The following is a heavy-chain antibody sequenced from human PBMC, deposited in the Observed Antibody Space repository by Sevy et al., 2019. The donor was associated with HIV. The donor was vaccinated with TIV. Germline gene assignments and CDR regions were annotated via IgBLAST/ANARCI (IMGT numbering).Heavy chain of an antibody. CDR1: GFTFSSYS. V-gene: IGHV3-48*01. CDR2: ISSSSSTI. J-gene: IGHJ6*02. Sequence: GGSLRLSCAASGFTFSSYSMNWVRQAPGKGLEWVSYISSSSSTIYYADSVKGRFTISRDNAKNSLYLQMNSLRAEDTAVYYCAKDGRYCTGGVCSPPYGMDVWGQGTTVTVSS. CDR3: AKDGRYCTGGVCSPPYGMDV. D-gene: IGHD2-8*02.